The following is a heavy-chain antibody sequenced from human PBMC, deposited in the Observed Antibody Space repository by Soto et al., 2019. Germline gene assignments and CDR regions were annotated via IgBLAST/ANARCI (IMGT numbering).Heavy chain of an antibody. CDR2: TGATGRTT. D-gene: IGHD1-20*01. J-gene: IGHJ4*02. V-gene: IGHV3-23*01. CDR3: ATVHNTSRSFDY. Sequence: GGSLRLSCAAAGFTFSGYAMTWVRQAPGKGLEWVSTTGATGRTTYYADSVKGRFTVSRDSSKNTLDLQMSSLRVEDTAVYYCATVHNTSRSFDYWGQGTLVTVSS. CDR1: GFTFSGYA.